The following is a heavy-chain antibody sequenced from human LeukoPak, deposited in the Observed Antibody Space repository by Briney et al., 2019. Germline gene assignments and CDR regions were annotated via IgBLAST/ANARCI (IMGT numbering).Heavy chain of an antibody. CDR3: ARDRYSGSPDY. Sequence: PGRSLRLSCAASGFIFSSYGMHWVRQAPGKGLEWVAVIWYDGSNMYYGDSVKGRFTISRDNSKNTLYLQMNSLRAEDTAVYYCARDRYSGSPDYWGQGILVTVSS. CDR2: IWYDGSNM. V-gene: IGHV3-33*01. D-gene: IGHD1-26*01. CDR1: GFIFSSYG. J-gene: IGHJ4*02.